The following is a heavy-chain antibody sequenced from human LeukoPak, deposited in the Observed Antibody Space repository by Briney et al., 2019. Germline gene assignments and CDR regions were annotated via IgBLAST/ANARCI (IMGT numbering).Heavy chain of an antibody. CDR1: GYTFTSYD. J-gene: IGHJ4*02. V-gene: IGHV1-46*01. CDR2: INPSGGST. Sequence: ASVKVSCKASGYTFTSYDINWVRQAPGQGLEWMGIINPSGGSTSYAQKFQGRVTMTRDTSTSTVYMELSSLRSEDTAVYYCASNYYGSGSPWSLDYWGQGTLVTVSS. CDR3: ASNYYGSGSPWSLDY. D-gene: IGHD3-10*01.